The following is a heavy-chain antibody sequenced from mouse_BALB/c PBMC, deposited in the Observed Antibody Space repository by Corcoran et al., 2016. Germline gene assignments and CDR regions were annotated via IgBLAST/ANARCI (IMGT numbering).Heavy chain of an antibody. CDR3: ARHAYSRDGGLAY. CDR1: GYTFTEYT. CDR2: FYPRSKTT. D-gene: IGHD2-14*01. Sequence: VQLQQSGAELVKPGASVKLSCKASGYTFTEYTIHWVKERSGQGLEWIGWFYPRSKTTKYNEKFKDKATLTAEKSSSIVYMELSRLTSEDSAVYFCARHAYSRDGGLAYWGQGTLVTVSA. J-gene: IGHJ3*01. V-gene: IGHV1-62-2*01.